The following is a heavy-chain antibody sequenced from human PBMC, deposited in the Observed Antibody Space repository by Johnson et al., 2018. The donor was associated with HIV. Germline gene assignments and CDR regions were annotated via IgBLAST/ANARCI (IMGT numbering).Heavy chain of an antibody. D-gene: IGHD6-19*01. Sequence: QVQLVESGGDLVQPGRSLRLSCAASGFRFDEYAMHWVRQAPGKGLEWVAVIWYDGSNKYYADSVKGRFTISRDNSKNTLYLQMNSLRAEDTAVYYCARDLRSRAFDIWGQGTMVTVSS. CDR2: IWYDGSNK. CDR3: ARDLRSRAFDI. V-gene: IGHV3-30*04. J-gene: IGHJ3*02. CDR1: GFRFDEYA.